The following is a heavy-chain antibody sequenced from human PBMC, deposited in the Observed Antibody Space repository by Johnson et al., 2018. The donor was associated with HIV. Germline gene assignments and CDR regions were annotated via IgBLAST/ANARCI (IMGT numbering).Heavy chain of an antibody. V-gene: IGHV3-66*01. J-gene: IGHJ3*02. Sequence: VQLVESGGGLVQPGGSLRLSCAASGFTVSSNYMSWVRQAPGKGLEWVSVIYSGGSTYYADSVKGRFTISRDNSKNTLYLQMNSLRTEDTAVYYCARVTRDCGGDCYLDAFDIWGQGTMVTVSS. CDR1: GFTVSSNY. CDR2: IYSGGST. D-gene: IGHD2-21*01. CDR3: ARVTRDCGGDCYLDAFDI.